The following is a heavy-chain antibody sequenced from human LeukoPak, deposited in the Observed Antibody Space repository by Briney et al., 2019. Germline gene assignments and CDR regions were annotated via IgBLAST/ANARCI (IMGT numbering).Heavy chain of an antibody. D-gene: IGHD3-10*01. Sequence: PGGSLRLSCAASGFTFSIYAMHWVRQAPGKGLEGVAVISYDGSNKYYADSVKGRFTISRDNSKNTLYLQMNSLRAEDTAVYYCARDYPHYYAPYFDSWGQGTLVTVSS. CDR3: ARDYPHYYAPYFDS. CDR2: ISYDGSNK. CDR1: GFTFSIYA. V-gene: IGHV3-30-3*01. J-gene: IGHJ4*02.